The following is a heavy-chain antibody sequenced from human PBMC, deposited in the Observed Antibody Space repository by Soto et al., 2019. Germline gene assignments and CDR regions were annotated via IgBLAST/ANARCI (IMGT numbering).Heavy chain of an antibody. CDR3: ARTYYDFWSGLGIDP. CDR1: GGSISSGGYY. V-gene: IGHV4-31*03. Sequence: QVQLQESGPGLVKPSQTLSLTCTVSGGSISSGGYYWSWIRQHPGKGLEWIGYIFYSGTTYYNPSLKSRGTIXXDXSXXHFSLKLSSVTVADTAVYYCARTYYDFWSGLGIDPWGQGTLVTVSS. J-gene: IGHJ5*02. D-gene: IGHD3-3*01. CDR2: IFYSGTT.